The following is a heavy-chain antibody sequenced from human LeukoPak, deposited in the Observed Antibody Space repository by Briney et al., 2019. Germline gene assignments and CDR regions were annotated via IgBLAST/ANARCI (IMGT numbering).Heavy chain of an antibody. J-gene: IGHJ4*02. Sequence: SETLSLTCIVSGGSISSSYWSWIRQPPEKGLEWIGYIFYSGSTKYNPSLKSRVTISQDTSKNQFSLKLSSVTAADTAVYYCARHAGCSGASCYSGFPDYWGQGTLVTVSA. CDR2: IFYSGST. CDR1: GGSISSSY. CDR3: ARHAGCSGASCYSGFPDY. D-gene: IGHD2-15*01. V-gene: IGHV4-59*08.